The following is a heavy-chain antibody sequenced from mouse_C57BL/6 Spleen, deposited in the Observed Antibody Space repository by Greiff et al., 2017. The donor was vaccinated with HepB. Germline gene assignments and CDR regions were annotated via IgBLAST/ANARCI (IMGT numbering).Heavy chain of an antibody. J-gene: IGHJ1*01. Sequence: EVKLQESGGGLVKPGGSLKLSCAASGFTFSDYGMHWVRQAPEKGLEWVAYISSGSSSINYADKVKGRFTITRDNATNTLFLQMTSLRSEDTAVYYCSRRAGTGWYFDVWGPGTTVTVSS. V-gene: IGHV5-17*01. CDR3: SRRAGTGWYFDV. D-gene: IGHD3-3*01. CDR2: ISSGSSSI. CDR1: GFTFSDYG.